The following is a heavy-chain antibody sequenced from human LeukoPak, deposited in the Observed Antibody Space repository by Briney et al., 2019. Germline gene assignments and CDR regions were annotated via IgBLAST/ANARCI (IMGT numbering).Heavy chain of an antibody. Sequence: SETLSLTCTVSGGSISSYYWGWIRQPAGKGLEWIGRIYTSGSTNYNPSLKSRVTMSVDTSKNQFSLKLSSVTAADTAVYYCARSYYYDSSGYYYFYPSGMDVWGQGTTVTVSS. J-gene: IGHJ6*02. D-gene: IGHD3-22*01. CDR3: ARSYYYDSSGYYYFYPSGMDV. CDR1: GGSISSYY. CDR2: IYTSGST. V-gene: IGHV4-4*07.